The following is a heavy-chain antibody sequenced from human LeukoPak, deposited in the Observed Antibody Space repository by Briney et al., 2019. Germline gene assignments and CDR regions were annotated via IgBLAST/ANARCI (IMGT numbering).Heavy chain of an antibody. Sequence: GASVKVSCKASGGTFSSYAISWVRQAPGQGLEWMGGIIPIFGTANYVQKFQGRVTITTDESTSTAYMELSSLRSEDTAVYYCARDPDSGSSHFDSWGQGTLVTVSS. CDR1: GGTFSSYA. D-gene: IGHD1-26*01. CDR2: IIPIFGTA. CDR3: ARDPDSGSSHFDS. J-gene: IGHJ4*02. V-gene: IGHV1-69*05.